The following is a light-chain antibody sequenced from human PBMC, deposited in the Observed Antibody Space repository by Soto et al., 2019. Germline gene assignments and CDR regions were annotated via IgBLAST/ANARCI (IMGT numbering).Light chain of an antibody. J-gene: IGLJ1*01. V-gene: IGLV1-47*01. CDR3: AAWDDSLSGYV. Sequence: QSALTQPPSASGTPGQKVTISCSGSSSNIGDNYVYWHQQLPGTAPKLLIYRNNQRPSGVPDRFSGSKSGTSASLAISGLRSEDEADYYCAAWDDSLSGYVFGPGTKVPV. CDR1: SSNIGDNY. CDR2: RNN.